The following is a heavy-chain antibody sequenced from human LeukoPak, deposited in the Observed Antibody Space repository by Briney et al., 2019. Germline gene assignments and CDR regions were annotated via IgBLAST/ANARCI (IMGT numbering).Heavy chain of an antibody. V-gene: IGHV3-11*01. CDR1: GFTFGDYY. J-gene: IGHJ3*01. CDR3: ASLVDSSGYFAVSSNAFDV. D-gene: IGHD3-22*01. Sequence: GGSLRLSCEGSGFTFGDYYMSWIRQAPGKGLEWISYISSTGSRIYNADSVKGRFTISRDNTKNSLYLQMNSLGVEDTAVYYCASLVDSSGYFAVSSNAFDVWGQGEVVIVSS. CDR2: ISSTGSRI.